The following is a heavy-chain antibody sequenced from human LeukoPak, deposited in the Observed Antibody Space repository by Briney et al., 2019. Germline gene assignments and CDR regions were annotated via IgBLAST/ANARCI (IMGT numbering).Heavy chain of an antibody. V-gene: IGHV1-69*13. D-gene: IGHD4-17*01. Sequence: SVKVSCRASGGTFSSYAISWVRQAPGQGLEWMGGIIPIFGTANYAQKFQGRVTITADESTSTAYMELSSLRSEDTAVYYCARGYGDSGAFDIWGQGTMVTVSS. CDR1: GGTFSSYA. CDR2: IIPIFGTA. CDR3: ARGYGDSGAFDI. J-gene: IGHJ3*02.